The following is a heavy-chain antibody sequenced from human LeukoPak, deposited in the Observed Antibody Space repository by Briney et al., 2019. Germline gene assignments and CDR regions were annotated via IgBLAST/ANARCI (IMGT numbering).Heavy chain of an antibody. CDR1: GFTFSSYG. CDR3: AKVGGDWWRHYFDY. CDR2: ISGSGGST. Sequence: GGSLRLSCAASGFTFSSYGMSWVRQAPGKGLEWVSAISGSGGSTYYADSVKGRFTISRDNSKNTLYLQMNSLRAEDTAVYYCAKVGGDWWRHYFDYWGQGTLVTVSS. V-gene: IGHV3-23*01. D-gene: IGHD2-21*02. J-gene: IGHJ4*02.